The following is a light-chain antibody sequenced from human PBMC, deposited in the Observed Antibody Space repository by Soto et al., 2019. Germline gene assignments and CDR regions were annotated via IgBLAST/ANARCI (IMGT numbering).Light chain of an antibody. J-gene: IGKJ1*01. CDR3: QQSYSTPPWT. CDR2: AAS. CDR1: QSISSY. V-gene: IGKV1-39*01. Sequence: IQMTQSPSSLSASVGDRVTITCRSSQSISSYLNWYQQKPGKAPKLLICAASSLQSGVPSRFSGSGSGTDFTLTISSLQPEDFATYYCQQSYSTPPWTLGQGTKVDIK.